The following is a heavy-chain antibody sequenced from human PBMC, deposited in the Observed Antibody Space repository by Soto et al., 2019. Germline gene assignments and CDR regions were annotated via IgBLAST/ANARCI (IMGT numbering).Heavy chain of an antibody. D-gene: IGHD2-2*01. J-gene: IGHJ5*02. CDR2: INHSGST. Sequence: SETLSLTCAVYGGSFSGYYWSWIRQPPGKGLEWIGEINHSGSTNYNPSLKSRVTISVDTSKNQFSLKLSSVTAADTAVYYCARGWGADIVVVPAAPRGNWFDPWGQGTLVTVSS. CDR1: GGSFSGYY. CDR3: ARGWGADIVVVPAAPRGNWFDP. V-gene: IGHV4-34*01.